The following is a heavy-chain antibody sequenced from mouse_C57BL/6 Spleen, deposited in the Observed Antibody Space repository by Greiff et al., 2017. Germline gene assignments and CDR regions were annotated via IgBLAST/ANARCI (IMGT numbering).Heavy chain of an antibody. Sequence: EVQVVESGAELVKPGASVKLSCTASGFNIKDYYMHWVKQRTEQGLEWIGRIDPEDGETKYAPKFQGKATITADTSSNTAYLQLSSLTSEDTAVYYCLGLATTYYAMDYWGQGTSVTVSS. CDR3: LGLATTYYAMDY. D-gene: IGHD2-12*01. CDR2: IDPEDGET. V-gene: IGHV14-2*01. J-gene: IGHJ4*01. CDR1: GFNIKDYY.